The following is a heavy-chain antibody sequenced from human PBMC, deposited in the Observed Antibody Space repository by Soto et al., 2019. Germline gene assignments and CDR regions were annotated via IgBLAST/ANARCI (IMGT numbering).Heavy chain of an antibody. CDR3: ARGSVDTVDSSGFYEY. CDR2: IRHSGST. Sequence: PSATLSLTCAVSGYSISSGYYWGWIRQPPGKGLEWIGRIRHSGSTYYNPSLKSRVTISVDTSKNQFSLKLTSVTAADTAVYYCARGSVDTVDSSGFYEYWGQGTTVTVSS. D-gene: IGHD3-22*01. V-gene: IGHV4-38-2*01. J-gene: IGHJ4*02. CDR1: GYSISSGYY.